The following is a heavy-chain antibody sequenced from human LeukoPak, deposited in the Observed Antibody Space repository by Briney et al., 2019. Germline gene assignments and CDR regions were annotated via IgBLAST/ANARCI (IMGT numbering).Heavy chain of an antibody. CDR3: ARGDDYKSTLFDY. CDR1: GGSVSSDDYY. Sequence: SETLSLTCTVSGGSVSSDDYYWSWIRQPPGKGLEWIGYIYYSGTTSYNPSLKSRVTISVDTSKNQFSLKLSSVTAADTAVYYCARGDDYKSTLFDYWGQGTLVTVSS. J-gene: IGHJ4*02. CDR2: IYYSGTT. V-gene: IGHV4-61*08. D-gene: IGHD5-12*01.